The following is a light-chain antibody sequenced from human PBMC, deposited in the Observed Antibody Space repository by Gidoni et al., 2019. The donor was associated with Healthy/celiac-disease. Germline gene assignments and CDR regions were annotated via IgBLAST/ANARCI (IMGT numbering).Light chain of an antibody. CDR3: QQYDNLPLT. CDR2: DAS. V-gene: IGKV1-33*01. J-gene: IGKJ4*01. CDR1: QDISNY. Sequence: DLPITQSPSSLSASVGDRVTITCQASQDISNYLNWYQQKPGKAPKLLIYDASNLETGVPSRFSGSGSGTDFTFTISSLQPEDIATYYCQQYDNLPLTFGGXTKVEIK.